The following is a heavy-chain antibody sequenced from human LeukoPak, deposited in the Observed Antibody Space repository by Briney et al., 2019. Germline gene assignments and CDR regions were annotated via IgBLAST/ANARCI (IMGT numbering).Heavy chain of an antibody. V-gene: IGHV4-59*08. CDR3: ARQFGLMRSYRHLDH. D-gene: IGHD3/OR15-3a*01. J-gene: IGHJ4*02. CDR2: VYFNGDT. Sequence: SETLSLTCNVSGGSISSYYWTWVRQPPGQTLQWIGNVYFNGDTDFSPSLTSRVTISVDTSNNQFSLKLSSVTAADTAVYYCARQFGLMRSYRHLDHWGPGILVTVSA. CDR1: GGSISSYY.